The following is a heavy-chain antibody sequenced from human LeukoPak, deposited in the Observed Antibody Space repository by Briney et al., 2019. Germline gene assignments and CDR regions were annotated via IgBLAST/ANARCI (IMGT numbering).Heavy chain of an antibody. J-gene: IGHJ4*02. CDR1: GLSFRDYD. D-gene: IGHD5-18*01. Sequence: QPGGSLRLSCAASGLSFRDYDMHWVRQTPGKGLEWVSAIDTVGRTYSSDSVQGRFSISRENPKNSLYLQMNSLRAGDTAVYYCARGYSYGIYYFDAWGQGTLVTVS. V-gene: IGHV3-13*01. CDR3: ARGYSYGIYYFDA. CDR2: IDTVGRT.